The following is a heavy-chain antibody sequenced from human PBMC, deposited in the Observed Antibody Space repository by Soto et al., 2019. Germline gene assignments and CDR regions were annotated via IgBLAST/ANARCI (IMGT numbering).Heavy chain of an antibody. J-gene: IGHJ4*02. CDR1: GFTVSSNY. D-gene: IGHD6-19*01. CDR3: AGWGIAVAGTPNDY. Sequence: EVQLVESGGGLVQPGGSLRLSCAASGFTVSSNYMSWVRQAPGKGLEWVSVIYSGGSTYYADSVKGRFTISRDNSKNTLYLQMNGLRAEDTAVYYCAGWGIAVAGTPNDYWGQGTLVTVSS. V-gene: IGHV3-66*01. CDR2: IYSGGST.